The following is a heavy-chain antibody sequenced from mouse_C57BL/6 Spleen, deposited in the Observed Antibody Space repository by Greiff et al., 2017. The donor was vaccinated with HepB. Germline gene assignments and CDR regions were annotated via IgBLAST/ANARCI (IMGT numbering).Heavy chain of an antibody. V-gene: IGHV1-64*01. D-gene: IGHD1-1*01. Sequence: QVQLKQPGAELVKPGASVKLSCKASGYTFTSYWMHWVKQRPGQGLEWIGMIHPNSGSTNYNEKFKSKATLTVDKSSSTAYMQLSSLTSEDSAVYYCARFTTVVATWYFDVWGTGTTVTVSS. CDR3: ARFTTVVATWYFDV. J-gene: IGHJ1*03. CDR1: GYTFTSYW. CDR2: IHPNSGST.